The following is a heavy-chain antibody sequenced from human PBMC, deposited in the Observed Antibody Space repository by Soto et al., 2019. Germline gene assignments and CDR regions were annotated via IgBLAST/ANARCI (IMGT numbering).Heavy chain of an antibody. D-gene: IGHD3-16*02. CDR3: ARDRLRLGELSLIGYFDY. J-gene: IGHJ4*02. CDR2: ISYDGINE. Sequence: VQLVESGGSLVQPGRSLRLSCEASGFTFTSYAMHWVRQAPGKGLEWVAVISYDGINEYYADSVKGRFTISRDNSKNTLFLQMSSLRVEDTAVYYCARDRLRLGELSLIGYFDYWGQGTLVTVSS. V-gene: IGHV3-30*15. CDR1: GFTFTSYA.